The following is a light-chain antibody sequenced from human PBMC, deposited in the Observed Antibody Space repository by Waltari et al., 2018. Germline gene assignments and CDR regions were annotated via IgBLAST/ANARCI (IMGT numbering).Light chain of an antibody. J-gene: IGKJ4*01. CDR3: QQRSNWSRT. CDR1: QSVSSY. V-gene: IGKV3-11*01. CDR2: DAS. Sequence: EIVFTQSPAPLSLSPGERATLSCRASQSVSSYLAWYQPNPGQPPSLLIYDASNRATGIPARFSGSGSGTEFTLTISSLEPEDFAVYYCQQRSNWSRTFGGGTKVEIK.